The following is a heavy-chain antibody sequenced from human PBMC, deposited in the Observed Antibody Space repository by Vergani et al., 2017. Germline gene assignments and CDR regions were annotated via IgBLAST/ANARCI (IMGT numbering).Heavy chain of an antibody. CDR3: ARGPPRWYFGVVTHYYYYMDV. V-gene: IGHV1-69*18. CDR1: GGTFSSYA. Sequence: QVQLVQSGAEVKKPGSSVKVSCKASGGTFSSYAISWVRQAPGQGLEWMGRIIPIFGTANYAQKFQGRVTITADESTSTAYMELSSLRSEDTAVYYCARGPPRWYFGVVTHYYYYMDVWGKGTTVTVSS. J-gene: IGHJ6*03. CDR2: IIPIFGTA. D-gene: IGHD3-3*01.